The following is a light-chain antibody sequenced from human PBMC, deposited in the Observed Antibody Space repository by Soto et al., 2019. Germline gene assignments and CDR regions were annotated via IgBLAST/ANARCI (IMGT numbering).Light chain of an antibody. CDR2: DAS. Sequence: EIVLTQSPATLSLSPGERATLSCRASQRVSSYLAWYQQKPGQAPRLLIYDASNRATGIPARFSGSGSGTDFTLTISSLEPEDFEIYYCQQRSNWPPVTFGGGTKVEIK. V-gene: IGKV3-11*01. CDR3: QQRSNWPPVT. CDR1: QRVSSY. J-gene: IGKJ4*01.